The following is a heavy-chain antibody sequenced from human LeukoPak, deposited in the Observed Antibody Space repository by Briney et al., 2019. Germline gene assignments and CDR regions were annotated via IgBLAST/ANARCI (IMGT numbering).Heavy chain of an antibody. CDR1: DFTFSGYD. CDR3: AGKLPGGAYYFDS. D-gene: IGHD2-15*01. J-gene: IGHJ4*02. CDR2: ISDSGRYI. V-gene: IGHV3-23*01. Sequence: GGSLRLSCVASDFTFSGYDMTWVRQAPGRGLEWVASISDSGRYIFSADSMRGRFTISRGNSANTLYLQIYSLRVEDTATYFCAGKLPGGAYYFDSWGQGTLVAVSS.